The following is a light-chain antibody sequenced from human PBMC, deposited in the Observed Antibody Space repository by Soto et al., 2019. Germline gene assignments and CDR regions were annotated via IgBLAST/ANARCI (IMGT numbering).Light chain of an antibody. V-gene: IGKV1-5*01. J-gene: IGKJ3*01. Sequence: IQMTQSPSTLSASVGDRVTVTCRASQSVGPSLAWYQQKPGKVPNLLIYGASILETGVPSRFSGSGSGTDFTLTSTSLQPDDSATYYCQHYDSFPLTFGPVTKVEIK. CDR3: QHYDSFPLT. CDR2: GAS. CDR1: QSVGPS.